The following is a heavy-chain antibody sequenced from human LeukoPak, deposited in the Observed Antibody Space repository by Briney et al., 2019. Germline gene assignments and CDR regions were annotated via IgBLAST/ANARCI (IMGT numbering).Heavy chain of an antibody. V-gene: IGHV4-30-4*01. CDR1: GASITSDIFY. CDR3: GKVGGNTNS. J-gene: IGHJ4*02. CDR2: IHNSRGT. Sequence: PSETLSLTCTVSGASITSDIFYWNWIRQSPGKGLEWIGAIHNSRGTSYNPSLESRLTISVDPSENKFVLKMTSVTDADTATYYCGKVGGNTNSWGQGTLVTVSS. D-gene: IGHD4-23*01.